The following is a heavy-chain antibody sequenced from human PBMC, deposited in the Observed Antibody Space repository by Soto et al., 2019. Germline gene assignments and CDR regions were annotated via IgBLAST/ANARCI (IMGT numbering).Heavy chain of an antibody. CDR3: ARGYYYDSSGYHHDAFDI. J-gene: IGHJ3*02. Sequence: ASVKVSCKASGYTFTSYGIGWVRQVPGQGLEWMGWISAYNGNTNYAQKLQGRVTMTTDTSTSTAYMELRSLRSDDTAVYYCARGYYYDSSGYHHDAFDIWGQGTMVTVSS. V-gene: IGHV1-18*04. CDR1: GYTFTSYG. CDR2: ISAYNGNT. D-gene: IGHD3-22*01.